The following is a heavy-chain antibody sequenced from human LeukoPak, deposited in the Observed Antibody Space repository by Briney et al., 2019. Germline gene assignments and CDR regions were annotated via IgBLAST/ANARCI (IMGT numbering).Heavy chain of an antibody. CDR2: ISSTASSI. J-gene: IGHJ5*02. Sequence: GGSLRLSCAGSEFSFSSYSMTWVRQAPGKGLEWVSYISSTASSIYYADSLKGRFTISRDNAKNSLYLQMNSLRAEDTAVYYCARDVTYHGGDWFDPWGQGTLVTVSS. CDR3: ARDVTYHGGDWFDP. V-gene: IGHV3-48*04. D-gene: IGHD4-23*01. CDR1: EFSFSSYS.